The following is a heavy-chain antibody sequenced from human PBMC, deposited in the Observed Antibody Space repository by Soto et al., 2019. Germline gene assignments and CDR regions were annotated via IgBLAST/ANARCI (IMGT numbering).Heavy chain of an antibody. Sequence: SETLSLTCTVSGGSISSYYWSWIRQPPGKGLEWIGYIYYSGSTNYNPSLKSRVTISVDTSKNQFSLKLSSVAAADTAVYYCARDNWYFDYWGQGTLVTVSS. J-gene: IGHJ4*02. V-gene: IGHV4-59*01. CDR2: IYYSGST. CDR1: GGSISSYY. D-gene: IGHD1-20*01. CDR3: ARDNWYFDY.